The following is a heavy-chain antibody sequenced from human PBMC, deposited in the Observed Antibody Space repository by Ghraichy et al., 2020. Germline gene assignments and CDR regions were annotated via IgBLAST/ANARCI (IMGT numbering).Heavy chain of an antibody. V-gene: IGHV4-39*02. CDR2: IYYSGTT. Sequence: SETLSLTCTVSGGSISSTSYYWAWIRQPPGRGLEWIGSIYYSGTTYYNPSLKSRVTISVDTSKNHFSLKLSAVTAADTAVFYCARLISASGAFDYWGQGTLVTVSS. J-gene: IGHJ4*02. CDR1: GGSISSTSYY. CDR3: ARLISASGAFDY. D-gene: IGHD6-13*01.